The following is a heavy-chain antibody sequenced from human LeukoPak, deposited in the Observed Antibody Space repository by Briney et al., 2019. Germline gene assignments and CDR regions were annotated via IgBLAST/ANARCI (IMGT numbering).Heavy chain of an antibody. CDR3: ARENFMATSGTAFDI. D-gene: IGHD1-1*01. CDR1: GSTFSSYA. J-gene: IGHJ3*02. V-gene: IGHV3-21*01. CDR2: VSSSSTNK. Sequence: GGSLRLSCAASGSTFSSYAMNWVRQAPGKGLEWVSSVSSSSTNKFYADSVKGRFTISRDDAKNSLYLQMNSLRVEDTAVYYCARENFMATSGTAFDIWGQGTMVSVSS.